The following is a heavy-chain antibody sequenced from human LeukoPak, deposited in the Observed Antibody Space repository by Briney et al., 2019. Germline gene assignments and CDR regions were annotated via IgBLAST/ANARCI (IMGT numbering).Heavy chain of an antibody. J-gene: IGHJ3*02. CDR3: ARALQQQLDHDAFDI. CDR1: GDSVSSDSAA. Sequence: SQTLSLTCALSGDSVSSDSAAWNWIRQSPSRGLEWLGRTYYRSKWYNDYAVSVKSRITINPDTSKNQFSLQLNSVTPEDTAVYYCARALQQQLDHDAFDIWGQGTMVTVSS. D-gene: IGHD6-13*01. V-gene: IGHV6-1*01. CDR2: TYYRSKWYN.